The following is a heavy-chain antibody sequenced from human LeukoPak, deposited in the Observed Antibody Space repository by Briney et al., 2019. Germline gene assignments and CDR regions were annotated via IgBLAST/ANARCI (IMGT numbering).Heavy chain of an antibody. Sequence: SETLSLTCTVSGGSISSSSYYWGWIRQPPGKGLEWIGSIYYSGSIYYNPSLKSRVTISVDTSKNQFSLKLSSVTAADTAVYYCARGVVVVSGLYYYYYYMDVWGKGTTVTVSS. CDR2: IYYSGSI. V-gene: IGHV4-39*07. D-gene: IGHD3-22*01. CDR3: ARGVVVVSGLYYYYYYMDV. J-gene: IGHJ6*03. CDR1: GGSISSSSYY.